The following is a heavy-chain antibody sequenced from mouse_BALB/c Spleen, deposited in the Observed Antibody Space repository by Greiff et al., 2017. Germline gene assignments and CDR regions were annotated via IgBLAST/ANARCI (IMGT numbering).Heavy chain of an antibody. Sequence: VQLQQSGAELVRPGASVTLSCKASGYTFTDYEMHWVKQTPVHGLEWIGAIDPETGGTAYNQKFKGKATLTADKSSSTAYMELRSLTSEDSAVYYCAQDSELGRDSYAMDYWGQGTSVTVSS. V-gene: IGHV1-15*01. CDR1: GYTFTDYE. J-gene: IGHJ4*01. CDR2: IDPETGGT. D-gene: IGHD4-1*01. CDR3: AQDSELGRDSYAMDY.